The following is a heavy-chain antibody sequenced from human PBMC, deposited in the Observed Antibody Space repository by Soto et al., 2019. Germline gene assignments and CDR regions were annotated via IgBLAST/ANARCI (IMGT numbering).Heavy chain of an antibody. J-gene: IGHJ3*01. Sequence: GASLRLSCAGSGFIVSSYYMSWVRQAPGKGLEWISVIYSGGSTYYADSVKGRFTISRDNSENTLYLQLNSLRAEDTAVYYCAKSGGNGWFADAFDVWGQGTMVTV. CDR1: GFIVSSYY. D-gene: IGHD6-19*01. CDR2: IYSGGST. V-gene: IGHV3-53*01. CDR3: AKSGGNGWFADAFDV.